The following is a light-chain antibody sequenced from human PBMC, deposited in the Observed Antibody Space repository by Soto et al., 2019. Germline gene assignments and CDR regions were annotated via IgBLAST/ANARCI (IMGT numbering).Light chain of an antibody. CDR2: AAS. CDR3: QQSYSTLSIT. Sequence: DIQMTQSPSSLSASVGDRVTITCRAIQSISNYLNWYQQKPGRAPKLLIYAASSLQSGVPSRFSGSGSGTDFALTISSLQPEDFATYYCQQSYSTLSITFGQGTRLEIK. J-gene: IGKJ5*01. CDR1: QSISNY. V-gene: IGKV1-39*01.